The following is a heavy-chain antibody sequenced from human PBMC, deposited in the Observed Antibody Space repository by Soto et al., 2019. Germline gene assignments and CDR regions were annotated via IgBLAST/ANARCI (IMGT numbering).Heavy chain of an antibody. CDR3: ARDLGGSGSYSPLDYGMDV. Sequence: QVQLVQSGAEVKKPGSSVKVSCKASGGTFSSYAISWVRQAPGQGLEWMGGIIPIFGTANDAQKFQGRVTITADKSTSTDYMELSSLRSEDTAVYYCARDLGGSGSYSPLDYGMDVWGQGTTVTVSS. CDR1: GGTFSSYA. CDR2: IIPIFGTA. J-gene: IGHJ6*02. V-gene: IGHV1-69*06. D-gene: IGHD3-10*01.